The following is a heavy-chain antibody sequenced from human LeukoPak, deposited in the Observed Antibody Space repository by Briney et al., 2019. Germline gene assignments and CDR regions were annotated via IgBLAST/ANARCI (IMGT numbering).Heavy chain of an antibody. CDR3: AKDKSMVRELDY. V-gene: IGHV1-46*01. Sequence: ASVKVSCKASGYTFTSYYMHWVRQAPGQGLEWMGIINPSGGSTSYAQKFQGRVTMTRDMSTSTVYMELSSLRSEDTAVYYCAKDKSMVRELDYWGQGNLVTVSS. CDR2: INPSGGST. CDR1: GYTFTSYY. J-gene: IGHJ4*02. D-gene: IGHD3-10*01.